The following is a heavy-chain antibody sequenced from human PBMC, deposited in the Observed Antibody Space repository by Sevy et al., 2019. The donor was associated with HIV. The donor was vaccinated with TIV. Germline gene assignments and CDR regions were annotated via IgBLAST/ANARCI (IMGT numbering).Heavy chain of an antibody. CDR1: GYTFTSYG. V-gene: IGHV1-18*01. Sequence: ASVKVSCKASGYTFTSYGISWVRQAPGQGLEWMGWISAYNGNTNYAQKLQGIVTMTTDTSTGTAYMELRSLRSDDTAVYYCARDGAAAASNWFDPWGQGTLVTVSS. CDR3: ARDGAAAASNWFDP. J-gene: IGHJ5*02. CDR2: ISAYNGNT. D-gene: IGHD6-13*01.